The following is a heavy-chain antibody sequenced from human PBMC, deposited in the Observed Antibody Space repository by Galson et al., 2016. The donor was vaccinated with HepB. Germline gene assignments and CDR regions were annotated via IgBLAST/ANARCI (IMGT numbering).Heavy chain of an antibody. Sequence: SLRLSCAVSGLMYTHYAMNWVRQAPGKGLEWVSIIDDSGDHIYYAESVKGRFTISGDKATNTLYLQMNSLRAEDTALYYCARDRGYRALDLWGQGTTVTVSS. V-gene: IGHV3-23*01. D-gene: IGHD3-10*01. CDR3: ARDRGYRALDL. J-gene: IGHJ3*01. CDR2: IDDSGDHI. CDR1: GLMYTHYA.